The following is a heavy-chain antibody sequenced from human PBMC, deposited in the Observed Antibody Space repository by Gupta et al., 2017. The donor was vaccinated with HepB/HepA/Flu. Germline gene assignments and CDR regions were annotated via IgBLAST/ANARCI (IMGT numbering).Heavy chain of an antibody. CDR1: GGTIRSHI. V-gene: IGHV1-69*08. J-gene: IGHJ6*02. CDR2: IIPMVGSP. CDR3: TRGLTARDGMDV. Sequence: QVQLVKSGAEVKKPGSSVKVSCKASGGTIRSHIITWVRQAPGQGLEWMGRIIPMVGSPNYARNFQGRVTITADKSTNIVYMELTTLRFEDTAVYYCTRGLTARDGMDVWGPGIMVNIS. D-gene: IGHD2-21*02.